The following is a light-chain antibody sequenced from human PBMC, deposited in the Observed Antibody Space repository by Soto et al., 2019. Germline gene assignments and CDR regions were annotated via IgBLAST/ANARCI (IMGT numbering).Light chain of an antibody. J-gene: IGLJ3*02. Sequence: QSALTQPPSASGSPGQSVTISCTGTSSDVGAYNYVSWYQQHPGKAPKLMIFEVSERPSGVPDRFSGSKSGNTASLTVSGLQADDEADYYCSSYAGSNNVLFGGGTKVTVL. CDR3: SSYAGSNNVL. V-gene: IGLV2-8*01. CDR1: SSDVGAYNY. CDR2: EVS.